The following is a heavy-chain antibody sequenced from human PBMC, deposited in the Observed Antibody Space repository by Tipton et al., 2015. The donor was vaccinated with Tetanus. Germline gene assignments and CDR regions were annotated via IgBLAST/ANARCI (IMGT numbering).Heavy chain of an antibody. J-gene: IGHJ4*02. CDR3: AREADCSGGSCFSGDFDN. V-gene: IGHV3-15*07. D-gene: IGHD2-15*01. CDR2: LKSKTDGGTT. CDR1: GLFFKNAW. Sequence: SLRLSCATSGLFFKNAWMNWVRQAPGKGLEWVGRLKSKTDGGTTDYAARVKDRFSISRDDSKNTLFLQMNSLRAEDTALYYCAREADCSGGSCFSGDFDNWGQGTQVTVSS.